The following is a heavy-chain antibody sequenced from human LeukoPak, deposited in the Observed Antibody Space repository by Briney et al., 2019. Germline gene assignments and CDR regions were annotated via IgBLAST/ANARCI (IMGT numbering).Heavy chain of an antibody. Sequence: GGSLRLPCAASGFSLSAHWMSWVRQAPGKGLEWVANINEDGSEKYYLDSVKGRFTISRDIAKNSLYLQMNSLRAEDTAVYYCARDLYSQYWGQGTLVTVSS. V-gene: IGHV3-7*01. D-gene: IGHD2-21*01. CDR3: ARDLYSQY. CDR2: INEDGSEK. CDR1: GFSLSAHW. J-gene: IGHJ4*02.